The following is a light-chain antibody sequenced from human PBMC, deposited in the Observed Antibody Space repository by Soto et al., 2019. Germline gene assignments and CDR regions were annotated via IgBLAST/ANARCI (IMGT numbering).Light chain of an antibody. CDR1: SSNIGNNY. Sequence: QSALTQPPSVSAAPGQKVTISCSGSSSNIGNNYVSWYQQLPGTAPKLLIYDNNKRPSGIPDRFPGSKSGTSATLGITGLQTGDEADYYCGTWDSSPSVVVFGGGTKLTVL. CDR2: DNN. J-gene: IGLJ2*01. CDR3: GTWDSSPSVVV. V-gene: IGLV1-51*01.